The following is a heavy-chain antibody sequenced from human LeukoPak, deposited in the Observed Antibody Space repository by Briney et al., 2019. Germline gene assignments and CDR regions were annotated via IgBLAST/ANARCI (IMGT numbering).Heavy chain of an antibody. CDR3: VRRAGVN. V-gene: IGHV3-53*01. CDR1: GFNFSTNY. CDR2: IYSATSA. J-gene: IGHJ4*02. Sequence: GGSLRLSCAASGFNFSTNYMTWVRQAPGKGLEWVSLIYSATSAYYADSVKGRFTISRDNSKNSLFLQMNSLRAEDTAVYYCVRRAGVNWGQGTVVTVSS.